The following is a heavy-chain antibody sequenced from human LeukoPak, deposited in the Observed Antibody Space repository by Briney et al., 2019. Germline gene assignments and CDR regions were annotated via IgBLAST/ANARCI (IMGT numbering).Heavy chain of an antibody. V-gene: IGHV3-21*01. CDR1: GFIVSSYS. J-gene: IGHJ4*02. D-gene: IGHD3-10*01. CDR3: ARDRGVLLWSGVKDY. Sequence: GSVSLSCAASGFIVSSYSMNWVRQAPGQGLEWVSSISGYSNYIHYADSLKGRFTISRDNAKNSVYLQVNSLRAEDTAVYYCARDRGVLLWSGVKDYWGQGTMVTVSS. CDR2: ISGYSNYI.